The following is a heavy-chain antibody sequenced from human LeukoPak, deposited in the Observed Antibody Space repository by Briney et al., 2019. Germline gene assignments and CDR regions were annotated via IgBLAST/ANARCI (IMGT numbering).Heavy chain of an antibody. CDR3: ARKFSGSGWIFDY. D-gene: IGHD6-19*01. CDR2: ISSNGGDT. J-gene: IGHJ4*02. Sequence: GGSLRLSCAASGFTFSSDAMTWVRQAPGKGLDWVSLISSNGGDTYYADSVKGRFTISRDNSKNTLYLQMNRLRAEDTAVYYCARKFSGSGWIFDYWGQGTLVTVSS. V-gene: IGHV3-23*01. CDR1: GFTFSSDA.